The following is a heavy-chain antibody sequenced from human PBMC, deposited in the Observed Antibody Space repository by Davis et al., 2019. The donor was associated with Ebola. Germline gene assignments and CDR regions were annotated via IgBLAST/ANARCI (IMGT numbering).Heavy chain of an antibody. CDR3: ARRSSGWFSVFDY. J-gene: IGHJ4*02. Sequence: ASVKVSCKASGYTFTSYDINWVRQATGQGLEWMGWMNPNSGNTSYAQKFQGRVTMTRNTSISTAYMELSSLRSEDTAVYYCARRSSGWFSVFDYWGQGTLVTVSS. CDR2: MNPNSGNT. D-gene: IGHD6-19*01. CDR1: GYTFTSYD. V-gene: IGHV1-8*01.